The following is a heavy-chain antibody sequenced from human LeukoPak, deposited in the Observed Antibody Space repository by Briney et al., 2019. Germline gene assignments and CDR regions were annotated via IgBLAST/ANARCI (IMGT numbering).Heavy chain of an antibody. CDR3: ARDGPLGYSYEANDY. J-gene: IGHJ4*02. D-gene: IGHD5-18*01. V-gene: IGHV3-21*01. CDR2: ISSSSSYI. CDR1: GFTFSSYS. Sequence: GGSLRLSCAASGFTFSSYSMNWVRQAPGKGLEWVSSISSSSSYIYYADSVKGRFTISRDNAKNSLYLQMNSLRAEDTAVYYCARDGPLGYSYEANDYWGQGTLVTVSS.